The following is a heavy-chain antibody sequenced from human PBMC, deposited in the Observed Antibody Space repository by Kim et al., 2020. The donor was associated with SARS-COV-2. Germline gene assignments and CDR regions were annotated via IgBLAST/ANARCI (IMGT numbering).Heavy chain of an antibody. CDR3: ARGIVVVPAAMRYFDL. Sequence: SLKSRVTISVYPSKHQFALKLSSVTAADTAVYYCARGIVVVPAAMRYFDLWGRGTLVTVSS. J-gene: IGHJ2*01. D-gene: IGHD2-2*01. V-gene: IGHV4-34*01.